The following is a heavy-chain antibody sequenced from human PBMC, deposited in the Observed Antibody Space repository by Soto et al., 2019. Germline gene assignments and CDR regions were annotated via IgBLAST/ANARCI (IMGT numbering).Heavy chain of an antibody. V-gene: IGHV1-8*01. CDR2: MNPNIGNT. CDR3: ASNSGYDYDAFDM. D-gene: IGHD5-12*01. J-gene: IGHJ3*02. Sequence: ASVKVSCKASGYTFTSYDINWVRQATGQGLEWMGWMNPNIGNTGYAQKFQGRVTMTRNTSISTAYMELSSLRSEDTAVYYCASNSGYDYDAFDMWGQGTMVTVSS. CDR1: GYTFTSYD.